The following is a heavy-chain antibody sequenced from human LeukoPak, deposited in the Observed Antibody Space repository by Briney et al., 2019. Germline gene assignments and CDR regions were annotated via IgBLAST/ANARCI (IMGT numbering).Heavy chain of an antibody. CDR3: ARDPGAAAGSFRGYNWFDP. CDR2: IYYSGST. V-gene: IGHV4-39*07. CDR1: GGSISSSSYY. J-gene: IGHJ5*02. D-gene: IGHD6-13*01. Sequence: SETLSLTCTVSGGSISSSSYYWGWIRQPPGKGLEWIGSIYYSGSTYYNPSLKSRVTISVDTSKNQFSLKLSSVTAADTAVYYCARDPGAAAGSFRGYNWFDPWGQGTLVTVPS.